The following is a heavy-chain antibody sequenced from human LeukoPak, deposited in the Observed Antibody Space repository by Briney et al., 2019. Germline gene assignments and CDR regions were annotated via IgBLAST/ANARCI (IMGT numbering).Heavy chain of an antibody. Sequence: SVKVSCKASGGTFSSYAISWVRQAPGQGLEWMGGIIPIFGTANYAQKFQGRVTITADESTSTAYMELSSLRSEDTSVYYCARSAPEGFWGPAVSLLSWFDPWGQGTLVTVSS. J-gene: IGHJ5*02. CDR3: ARSAPEGFWGPAVSLLSWFDP. CDR1: GGTFSSYA. D-gene: IGHD2-2*01. CDR2: IIPIFGTA. V-gene: IGHV1-69*13.